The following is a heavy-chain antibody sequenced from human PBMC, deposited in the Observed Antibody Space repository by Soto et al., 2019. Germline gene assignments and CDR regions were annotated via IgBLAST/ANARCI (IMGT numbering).Heavy chain of an antibody. CDR3: ARSQGSSTSLEIYYYYYYGMDV. D-gene: IGHD2-2*01. V-gene: IGHV1-69*01. J-gene: IGHJ6*02. CDR1: GGTFSSYA. Sequence: QVQLVQSVAEVKKPGSSVKVSCKASGGTFSSYAISWVRQAPGQGLEWMGGIIPISDTTNYAQKFQGRVTITVDESTSTAYMELSSLRSEDTAVYYCARSQGSSTSLEIYYYYYYGMDVWGQGTTVTVSS. CDR2: IIPISDTT.